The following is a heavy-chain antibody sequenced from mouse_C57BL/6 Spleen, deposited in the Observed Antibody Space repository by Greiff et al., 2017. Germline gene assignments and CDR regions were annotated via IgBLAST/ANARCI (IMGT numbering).Heavy chain of an antibody. J-gene: IGHJ2*01. CDR3: ARSYEYPDY. D-gene: IGHD2-4*01. V-gene: IGHV7-3*01. CDR1: GFTFTDYY. Sequence: EVQLVESGGGLVQPGGSLSLSCAASGFTFTDYYMSWVRQPPGKALEWLGFIRNKANGYTTEYSASVKGRFTISRDNSQSILYLQMNALRAEDSATYYCARSYEYPDYGGQGTTLTVSS. CDR2: IRNKANGYTT.